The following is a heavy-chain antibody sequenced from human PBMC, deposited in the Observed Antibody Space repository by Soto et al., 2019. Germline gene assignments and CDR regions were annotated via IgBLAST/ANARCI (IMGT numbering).Heavy chain of an antibody. Sequence: SETVSLTCTVSGGSISSSYWSWIRRPPGKGLEWIAYIYDTGISGYTPSTSYNPSLKSRVTMSVDTSKSQFSLKLTSVTAADTAVYYCARGEDAFFYYGLDVWGQGITVTVSS. J-gene: IGHJ6*02. CDR1: GGSISSSY. CDR3: ARGEDAFFYYGLDV. CDR2: IYDTGISGYTPST. V-gene: IGHV4-59*01.